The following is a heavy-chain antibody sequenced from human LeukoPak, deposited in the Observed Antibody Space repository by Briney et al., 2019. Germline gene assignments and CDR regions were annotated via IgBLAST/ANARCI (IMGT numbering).Heavy chain of an antibody. CDR1: EFTFSSYA. CDR3: LKGYCSSISCYGDY. V-gene: IGHV3-64D*09. J-gene: IGHJ4*02. CDR2: ISSNGGST. D-gene: IGHD2-2*01. Sequence: PGGSLRLSCSASEFTFSSYAMHWVRQAPGKGLEYVSAISSNGGSTYYADSVKGRFTISRDNSKNTLYLQMSSLRAEDTAVYCCLKGYCSSISCYGDYWGQGTLVTVSS.